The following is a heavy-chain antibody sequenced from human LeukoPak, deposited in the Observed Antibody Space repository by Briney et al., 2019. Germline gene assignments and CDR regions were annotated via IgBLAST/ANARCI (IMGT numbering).Heavy chain of an antibody. CDR2: ISSSSSYI. CDR3: ARDLEVRGVITDDY. J-gene: IGHJ4*02. V-gene: IGHV3-21*01. D-gene: IGHD3-10*01. CDR1: GSTFSSYS. Sequence: GGSLRLSCAASGSTFSSYSMNWVRQAPGKGLEWVSSISSSSSYIYYADSVKGRFTISRDNAKNSLYLQMNSLRAEDTAVHYCARDLEVRGVITDDYWGQGTLVTVSS.